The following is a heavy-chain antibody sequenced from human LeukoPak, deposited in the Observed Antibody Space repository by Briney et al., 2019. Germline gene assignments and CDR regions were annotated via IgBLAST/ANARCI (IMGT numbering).Heavy chain of an antibody. J-gene: IGHJ5*02. V-gene: IGHV3-23*01. CDR1: GFTFSSYG. D-gene: IGHD6-19*01. CDR3: VREGGSGWYSGWFDP. CDR2: ISGSGGST. Sequence: GGSLRLSCAASGFTFSSYGMSWVRQAPGKGLEWVSAISGSGGSTYYADSVKGRFTISRDNSKNTLYLQMNSLRAEDTAVYYCVREGGSGWYSGWFDPWGQGTLVTVSS.